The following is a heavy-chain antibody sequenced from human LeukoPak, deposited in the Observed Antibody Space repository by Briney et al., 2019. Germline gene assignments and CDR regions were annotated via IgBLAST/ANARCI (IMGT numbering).Heavy chain of an antibody. CDR2: IKQGGSEK. CDR3: ARAQMYSYGDYYYYTDV. J-gene: IGHJ6*03. D-gene: IGHD5-18*01. V-gene: IGHV3-7*01. CDR1: GFTFSSYW. Sequence: PGGSLRLSCAASGFTFSSYWMSWVRQAPGKGLEWVANIKQGGSEKYYVDSVKGRSTISRGNAKNSLYLQMNSLRAEDTAVYYCARAQMYSYGDYYYYTDVWGKGTTVTVSS.